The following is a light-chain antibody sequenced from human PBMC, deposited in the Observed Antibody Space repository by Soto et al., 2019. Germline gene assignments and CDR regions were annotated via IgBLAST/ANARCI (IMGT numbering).Light chain of an antibody. CDR3: QQYTLNTWR. J-gene: IGKJ1*01. CDR2: DAS. V-gene: IGKV3-20*01. CDR1: QSVSSNY. Sequence: EIGLTQSAGTLSLSPGERATLSRRASQSVSSNYLAWYQQKPGQAPRLLIYDASHRATGIPARFSGSGSGTEFTLTITTLQPDDFATYFCQQYTLNTWRFGPGAMVDIK.